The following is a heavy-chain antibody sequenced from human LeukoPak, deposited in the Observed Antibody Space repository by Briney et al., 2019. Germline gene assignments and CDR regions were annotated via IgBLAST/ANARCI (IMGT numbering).Heavy chain of an antibody. J-gene: IGHJ4*02. CDR2: INHSGST. CDR1: GGSFSGYY. D-gene: IGHD3/OR15-3a*01. Sequence: PSETLSLTCAVYGGSFSGYYWSWIRQPPGKGLEWIGEINHSGSTNYNPSLKSRVTISVDTSKNQFSLKLSSVTAADTAVYYCARGADWGLPFGYWGQGTLVTVSS. CDR3: ARGADWGLPFGY. V-gene: IGHV4-34*01.